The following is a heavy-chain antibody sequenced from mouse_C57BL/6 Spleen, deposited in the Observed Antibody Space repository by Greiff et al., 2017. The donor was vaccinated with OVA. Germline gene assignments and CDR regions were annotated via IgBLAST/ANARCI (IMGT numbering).Heavy chain of an antibody. Sequence: EVQLVESGGGLVKPGGSLKLSCAASGFTFSDYGMHWVRQAPEKGLEWVAYISSGSNTIYSADTVKGRFTISRDNSKNTLFLQMTRLRSEDRAMYYCARYDGYYDYYAMDYWGQGTSVTVSS. V-gene: IGHV5-17*01. D-gene: IGHD2-3*01. CDR1: GFTFSDYG. J-gene: IGHJ4*01. CDR2: ISSGSNTI. CDR3: ARYDGYYDYYAMDY.